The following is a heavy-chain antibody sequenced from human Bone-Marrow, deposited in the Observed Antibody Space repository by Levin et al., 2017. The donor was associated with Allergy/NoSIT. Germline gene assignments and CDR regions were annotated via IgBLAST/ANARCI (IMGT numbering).Heavy chain of an antibody. V-gene: IGHV3-30*18. J-gene: IGHJ2*01. CDR3: AKVYCSSTSCYARSSDGYFDR. CDR1: GFTFSSYG. D-gene: IGHD2-2*01. CDR2: ISYDGSNK. Sequence: LSLTCAASGFTFSSYGMHWVRQAPGKGLEWVAVISYDGSNKYYADSVKGRFTISRDNSKNTLYLQMNSLRAEDTAVYYCAKVYCSSTSCYARSSDGYFDRWGRGTLVTVSS.